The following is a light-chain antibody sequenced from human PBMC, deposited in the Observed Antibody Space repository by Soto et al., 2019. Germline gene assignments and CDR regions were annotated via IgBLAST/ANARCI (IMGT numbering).Light chain of an antibody. CDR2: EVS. J-gene: IGLJ1*01. CDR3: SSYTTSSTPYV. Sequence: QSALTQPASVSGSPGQSITISCTGTSSDVGGYNSVSWYQQRPGKAPKLMIYEVSNRPSGVSNRFSGSKSGNTASLTISGLQAEDEADYYCSSYTTSSTPYVFGTGTKLTVL. CDR1: SSDVGGYNS. V-gene: IGLV2-14*01.